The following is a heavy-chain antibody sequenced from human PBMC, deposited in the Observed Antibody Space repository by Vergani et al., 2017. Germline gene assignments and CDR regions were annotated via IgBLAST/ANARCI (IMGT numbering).Heavy chain of an antibody. CDR2: ISAYNGNT. V-gene: IGHV1-18*01. D-gene: IGHD3-3*01. CDR3: ARGGYDFWSGYSIQHYYYYYGMDV. CDR1: GYTFTSYG. J-gene: IGHJ6*02. Sequence: QVQLVQSGAEVKKPGASVKVSCKASGYTFTSYGISWVRQAPGQGLEWMGWISAYNGNTNYAQKLQGRVTMTTDTSTSTAYMELRSLRSDDTAVYYCARGGYDFWSGYSIQHYYYYYGMDVWGQGTTVTVSS.